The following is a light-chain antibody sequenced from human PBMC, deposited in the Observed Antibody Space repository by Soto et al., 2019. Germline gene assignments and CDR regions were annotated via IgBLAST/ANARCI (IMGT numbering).Light chain of an antibody. CDR3: QQFNTYSYT. Sequence: DFQMTQSPSTLSASVGDRVTITCRASQSVRNWLAWYQQKPGKAPKLLIYDASSLESGVPSRFSGSGFGTEFTLTISSLQPDDFATYYCQQFNTYSYTFGQGTRVEIK. J-gene: IGKJ2*01. V-gene: IGKV1-5*01. CDR1: QSVRNW. CDR2: DAS.